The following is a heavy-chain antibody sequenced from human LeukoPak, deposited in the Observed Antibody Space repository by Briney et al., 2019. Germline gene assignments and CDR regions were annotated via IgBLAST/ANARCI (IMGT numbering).Heavy chain of an antibody. V-gene: IGHV3-23*01. D-gene: IGHD6-19*01. CDR2: ISGSGGST. Sequence: GGSLRLSCAASGFTFSSYAMSWVRQAPGKGLEWVSAISGSGGSTYYADSVKGRFTISRDNSKNTLYLQMNSLRAEDTAVYYCAKDALSSGWYSDWFDPWGQGTLVTVSS. CDR1: GFTFSSYA. J-gene: IGHJ5*02. CDR3: AKDALSSGWYSDWFDP.